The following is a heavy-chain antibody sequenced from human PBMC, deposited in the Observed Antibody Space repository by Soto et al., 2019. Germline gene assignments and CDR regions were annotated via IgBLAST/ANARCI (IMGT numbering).Heavy chain of an antibody. CDR2: ITGSGGGT. CDR3: ARDPGYCSGGSCFHDAFDI. J-gene: IGHJ3*02. Sequence: GGSLRLSCAASGFTFSNYPMDWVRQIPGQGPEWVASITGSGGGTFYADSVKGRFTISRDNSKNTLYLQMNSLRAEDTAVYYCARDPGYCSGGSCFHDAFDIWGQGTMVTVSS. D-gene: IGHD2-15*01. V-gene: IGHV3-23*01. CDR1: GFTFSNYP.